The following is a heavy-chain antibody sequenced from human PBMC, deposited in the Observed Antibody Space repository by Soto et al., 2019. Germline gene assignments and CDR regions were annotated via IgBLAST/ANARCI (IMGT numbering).Heavy chain of an antibody. CDR1: GGSFSGYY. CDR3: ARGFRLLFCSSGSCYLGFVP. D-gene: IGHD2-15*01. Sequence: SETLSLTCAVYGGSFSGYYWSWIRQPPGKGLEWIGEINHSGSTNYNPSLKSRVTISVDTSKNQFSLKLSSVTAADTAVYYCARGFRLLFCSSGSCYLGFVPSGQGTLVTVSS. CDR2: INHSGST. V-gene: IGHV4-34*01. J-gene: IGHJ5*02.